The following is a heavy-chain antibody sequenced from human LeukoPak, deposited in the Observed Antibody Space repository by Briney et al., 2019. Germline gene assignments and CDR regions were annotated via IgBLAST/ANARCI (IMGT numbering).Heavy chain of an antibody. CDR2: IYSGGST. J-gene: IGHJ6*02. V-gene: IGHV3-66*01. CDR1: GFTVSSNY. CDR3: ARDIRVDTEKKHTYYYYGMDV. D-gene: IGHD2-15*01. Sequence: PGGSLRLSCAASGFTVSSNYMSWVRQAPGKGLEWVSVIYSGGSTYYADSVKGRFTISRDNSKNTLYLQMNSLRAEDTAVYYCARDIRVDTEKKHTYYYYGMDVWGQGTTVTVSS.